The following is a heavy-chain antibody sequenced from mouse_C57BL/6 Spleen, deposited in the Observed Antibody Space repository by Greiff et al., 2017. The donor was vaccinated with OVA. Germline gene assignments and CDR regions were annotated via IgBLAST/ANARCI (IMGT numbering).Heavy chain of an antibody. Sequence: VQLQQSGAELVRPGTSVKVSCKASGYAFTNYLIEWVKQRPGQGLEWIGVINPGSGGTNYNEKFKGKATLTADTSSSTAYMQLSSRTSRDSAVYFCAGDYYGSRYDYWGQGTTLTVSS. CDR3: AGDYYGSRYDY. CDR2: INPGSGGT. D-gene: IGHD1-1*01. CDR1: GYAFTNYL. V-gene: IGHV1-54*01. J-gene: IGHJ2*01.